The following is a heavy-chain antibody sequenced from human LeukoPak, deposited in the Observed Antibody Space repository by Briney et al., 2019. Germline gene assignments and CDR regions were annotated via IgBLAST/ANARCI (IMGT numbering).Heavy chain of an antibody. CDR1: GFTLNSYW. Sequence: GGSLRLSCAASGFTLNSYWMHWVRQAPGKGLVWVSRVDFGGSNTNYADSVKGRFTISRDNAKNTLYLQMNSLRGEDTALYYCTRGISGSRYFDYWGQGTLVTVSS. CDR3: TRGISGSRYFDY. D-gene: IGHD1-14*01. V-gene: IGHV3-74*01. CDR2: VDFGGSNT. J-gene: IGHJ4*03.